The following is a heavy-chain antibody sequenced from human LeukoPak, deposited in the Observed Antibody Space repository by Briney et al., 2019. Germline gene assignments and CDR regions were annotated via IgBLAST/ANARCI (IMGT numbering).Heavy chain of an antibody. V-gene: IGHV1-2*02. CDR2: INPNSGGT. D-gene: IGHD6-19*01. CDR3: AREGGYSSGWYPRTYNWFDP. CDR1: GYTFTSYY. Sequence: ASVKVSCKASGYTFTSYYMHWVRQAPGQGLEWMGWINPNSGGTNYAQKFQGRVTMTRDTSISTAYMELSRLRSDDTAVYYCAREGGYSSGWYPRTYNWFDPWGQGTLVTVSS. J-gene: IGHJ5*02.